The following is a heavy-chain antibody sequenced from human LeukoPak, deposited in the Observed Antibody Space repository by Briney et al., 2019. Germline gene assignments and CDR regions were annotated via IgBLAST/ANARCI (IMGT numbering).Heavy chain of an antibody. CDR3: ARGYCSGGRFYLVENWFDF. V-gene: IGHV1-2*06. Sequence: GGSVKVSCKASGYTVSHYYMYWLRQAPGERLEWMGRINPKSGDTNYAQNFQGRVTMTRDTSMNPAYMELSRLRSDDTAVYFCARGYCSGGRFYLVENWFDFWGQATLVTVSS. D-gene: IGHD2-15*01. CDR1: GYTVSHYY. J-gene: IGHJ5*01. CDR2: INPKSGDT.